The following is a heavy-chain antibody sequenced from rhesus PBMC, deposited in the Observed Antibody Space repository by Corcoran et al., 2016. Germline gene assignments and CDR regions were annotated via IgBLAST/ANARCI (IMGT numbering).Heavy chain of an antibody. V-gene: IGHV3S18*01. Sequence: EVQLVESGGGLAKPGGSLRLSCAASGFSFSDYYMYWVRQAPGKGLEWVSGISYTGSNTYNTDSGKGRVTNSRENAKNTLYLQMDSLGAEDTAVYYCARGGGGSYNLYWYFDLWGPGTPITISS. CDR2: ISYTGSNT. J-gene: IGHJ2*01. CDR1: GFSFSDYY. D-gene: IGHD1-44*02. CDR3: ARGGGGSYNLYWYFDL.